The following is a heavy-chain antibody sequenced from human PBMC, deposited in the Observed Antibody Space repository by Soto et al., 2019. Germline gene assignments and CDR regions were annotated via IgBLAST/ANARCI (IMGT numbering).Heavy chain of an antibody. V-gene: IGHV3-23*03. CDR3: AKKVSSSNYRCPFDS. D-gene: IGHD6-6*01. CDR1: GTSFRSYS. J-gene: IGHJ4*02. Sequence: PGGSLRLSWAASGTSFRSYSMAWVRKSPGKGLEWVSSIDGVGRKTHDAASVQGRFTVSRDNSMNTVYMVMNSLGVEDTAVYYCAKKVSSSNYRCPFDSWGQGTLVTVSS. CDR2: IDGVGRKT.